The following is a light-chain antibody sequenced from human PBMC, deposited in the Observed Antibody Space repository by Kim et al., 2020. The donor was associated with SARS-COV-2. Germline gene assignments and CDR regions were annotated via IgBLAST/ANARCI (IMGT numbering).Light chain of an antibody. J-gene: IGLJ2*01. CDR3: QVWDSSTVV. CDR2: RDS. Sequence: VALGQTARITCGGNNIGNKNVHWYQQKPGQAPVLVIYRDSNRPSGIPERFSGSNSGNTATLTISRAQAGDEADYYCQVWDSSTVVFGGGTQLTVL. CDR1: NIGNKN. V-gene: IGLV3-9*01.